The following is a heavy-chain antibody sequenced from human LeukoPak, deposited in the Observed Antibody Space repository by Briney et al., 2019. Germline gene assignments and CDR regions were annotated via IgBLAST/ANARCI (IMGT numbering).Heavy chain of an antibody. J-gene: IGHJ4*02. V-gene: IGHV4-4*07. CDR1: GASISTYY. CDR2: IHTSGST. CDR3: AKEGMIRGVIDY. Sequence: SETLFLTCTVSGASISTYYWSWIRQPAGKGLEWIGHIHTSGSTNYNPSLKSRVTMSVDTSKNQFSLKVNSVTAADTAVYYCAKEGMIRGVIDYWGQGALVTVSS. D-gene: IGHD3-10*01.